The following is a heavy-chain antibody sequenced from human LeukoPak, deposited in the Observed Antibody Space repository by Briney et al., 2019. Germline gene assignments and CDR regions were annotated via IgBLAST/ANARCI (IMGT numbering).Heavy chain of an antibody. CDR3: AKGGNEYDWRSWLDP. CDR2: ISSDGSNK. V-gene: IGHV3-30*18. J-gene: IGHJ5*02. D-gene: IGHD3-16*01. CDR1: GLTFSGYG. Sequence: HPGGSLRLSCAASGLTFSGYGVHWVRQAPGKGLEWVAVISSDGSNKLYADSVKGRFTISRDNSRNTLYLQMNSLRTEDTAVYYCAKGGNEYDWRSWLDPWGQGTLVSVSS.